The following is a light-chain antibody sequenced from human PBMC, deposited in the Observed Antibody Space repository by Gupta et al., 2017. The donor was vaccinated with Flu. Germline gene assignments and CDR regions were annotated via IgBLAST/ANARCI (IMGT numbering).Light chain of an antibody. Sequence: SPATRSVSPGERATLSCRASQSVSSSLAWYQKRPGQAPRLLISDASTRATGIPVRFSGSGSGTEFTLTISSLQSDDYALYFCQQYADWPTFGGGTTVDIK. CDR2: DAS. J-gene: IGKJ4*01. V-gene: IGKV3-15*01. CDR3: QQYADWPT. CDR1: QSVSSS.